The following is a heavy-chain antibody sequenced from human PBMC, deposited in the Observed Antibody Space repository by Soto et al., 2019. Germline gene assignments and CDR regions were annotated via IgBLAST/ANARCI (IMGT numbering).Heavy chain of an antibody. CDR1: GASINSYY. CDR2: ISYSGTT. J-gene: IGHJ4*02. V-gene: IGHV4-59*01. CDR3: ARETGGSHPRYFDF. Sequence: LETLSLTCTVSGASINSYYWSWIRQPPGEGLEWIAYISYSGTTNYNPSLKSRVTISIDSSKNQLSLKLSSLTAADTAVFYCARETGGSHPRYFDFWGQGTLVTVSS. D-gene: IGHD1-26*01.